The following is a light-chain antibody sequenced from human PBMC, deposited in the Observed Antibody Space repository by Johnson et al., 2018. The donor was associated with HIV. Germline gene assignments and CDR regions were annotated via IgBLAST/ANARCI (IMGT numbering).Light chain of an antibody. V-gene: IGLV1-51*01. CDR3: GTWDSSPSAYV. Sequence: QSVLTQPPSVSAAPGQKVTISCSGSTSNIGNNYVSWYQQLPGTAPKLLIYDNNKRPSGIPDRFSGSKSCTSATLGITGLQTGDEADYYCGTWDSSPSAYVFGPGTRGTV. J-gene: IGLJ1*01. CDR2: DNN. CDR1: TSNIGNNY.